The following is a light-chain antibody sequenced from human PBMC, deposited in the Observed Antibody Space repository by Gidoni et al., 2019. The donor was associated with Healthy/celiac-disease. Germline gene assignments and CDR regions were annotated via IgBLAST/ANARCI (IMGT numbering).Light chain of an antibody. V-gene: IGKV1-39*01. CDR3: QQSYSTPLT. J-gene: IGKJ4*01. CDR1: QSISSY. Sequence: DTKRTQSPSSLSASVADGVTITCRASQSISSYLNWHQQKPGNAPKLLFYAASSLQSGVPSRFSGRGSGTDFTLIISRLQHEDFATYYCQQSYSTPLTFGGXTKVEIK. CDR2: AAS.